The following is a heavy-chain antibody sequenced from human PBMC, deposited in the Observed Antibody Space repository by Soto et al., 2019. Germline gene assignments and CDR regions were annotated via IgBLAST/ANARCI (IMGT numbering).Heavy chain of an antibody. V-gene: IGHV4-59*11. Sequence: ETLSLTCTVSGGSISSHYWSWIRQPPGKGLEWIGYIYYSGSTNYNPSLKSRVTISVDTSKNQFSLKLSSVTAADTAVYYCARAGSYDILTGYHLDYWGQGTLVTVSS. J-gene: IGHJ4*02. CDR2: IYYSGST. CDR1: GGSISSHY. D-gene: IGHD3-9*01. CDR3: ARAGSYDILTGYHLDY.